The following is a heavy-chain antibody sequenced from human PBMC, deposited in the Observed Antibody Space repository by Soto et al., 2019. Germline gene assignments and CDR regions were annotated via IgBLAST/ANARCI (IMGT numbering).Heavy chain of an antibody. D-gene: IGHD5-18*01. J-gene: IGHJ4*02. CDR1: GFTFSSYA. CDR2: ISGSGGST. Sequence: GGSLRLSCAASGFTFSSYAMSWVRQAPGKGLEWVSAISGSGGSTYYADSVKGRFTISRDNSKNTLYLQMNSLRAEDTAVYYCAKGPLESLSSYGYGVYFDYWGQGTLVTVSS. CDR3: AKGPLESLSSYGYGVYFDY. V-gene: IGHV3-23*01.